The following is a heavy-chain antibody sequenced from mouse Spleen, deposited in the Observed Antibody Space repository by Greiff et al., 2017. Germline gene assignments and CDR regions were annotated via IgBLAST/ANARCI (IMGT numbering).Heavy chain of an antibody. J-gene: IGHJ4*01. D-gene: IGHD3-3*01. CDR2: ISSGGSYT. Sequence: DVKLVESGGGLVKPGGSLKLSCAASGFTFSSYAMSWVRQTPEKGLEWVATISSGGSYTYYPDSVKGRFTISRDNAKNTLYLQMSSLRSEDTAMYYCARLGWDYWGQGTSVTVSS. CDR1: GFTFSSYA. V-gene: IGHV5-9-3*01. CDR3: ARLGWDY.